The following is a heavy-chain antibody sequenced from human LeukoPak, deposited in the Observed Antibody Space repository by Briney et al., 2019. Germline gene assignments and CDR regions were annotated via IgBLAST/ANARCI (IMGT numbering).Heavy chain of an antibody. CDR3: ARWRGYYDFWSGSYYYYYMDV. J-gene: IGHJ6*03. V-gene: IGHV1-8*01. Sequence: ASVKVSCKASGYTFTSYDINWVRQATGQGLEWMGWMNPNSGNTGYAQKFQGRVTTTRNTSISTAYMELSSLRSEDTAVYYCARWRGYYDFWSGSYYYYYMDVWGKGTTVTVSS. CDR2: MNPNSGNT. D-gene: IGHD3-3*01. CDR1: GYTFTSYD.